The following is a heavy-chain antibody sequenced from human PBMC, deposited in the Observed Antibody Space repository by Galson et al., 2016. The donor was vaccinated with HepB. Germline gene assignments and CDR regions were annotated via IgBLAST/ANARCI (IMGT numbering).Heavy chain of an antibody. CDR3: ARGQEWLRF. V-gene: IGHV4-34*01. CDR2: INEGGST. J-gene: IGHJ4*02. D-gene: IGHD5-12*01. CDR1: GGSLSGYY. Sequence: SETLSLTCVVSGGSLSGYYWSWIRQPPGKGLEWIGEINEGGSTNYKLSLKSRVTISVDTSKKQFSLKLNSVTAADTAVYYCARGQEWLRFWGQGTLVTVSS.